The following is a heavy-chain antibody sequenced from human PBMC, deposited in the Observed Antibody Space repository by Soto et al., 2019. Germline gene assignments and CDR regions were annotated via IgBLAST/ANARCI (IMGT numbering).Heavy chain of an antibody. V-gene: IGHV4-34*01. CDR2: IHHSGST. Sequence: SETLSRTCTAYGESFNGYYWSWIRQPPGKGLEWFGDIHHSGSTNYNPSLKSRVTFSIDTSKSQFSLKVRSVTAADTAVYYCARGKRGSSWYRGEEKYYYYGMDVWGQGTPVTVS. CDR1: GESFNGYY. CDR3: ARGKRGSSWYRGEEKYYYYGMDV. D-gene: IGHD6-13*01. J-gene: IGHJ6*02.